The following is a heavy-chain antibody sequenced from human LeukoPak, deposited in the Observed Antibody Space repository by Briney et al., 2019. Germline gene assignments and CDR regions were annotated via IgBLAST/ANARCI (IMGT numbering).Heavy chain of an antibody. Sequence: GASVKVSCKASGYTFTSYGISWVRQAPGQGLEWMGWISAYNGNTNHAQKLQGRVTMTTDTSTSTAYMELRSLRSDDTAVYYCARDWGDVGSGGSGNFDYWGQGTLVTVSS. D-gene: IGHD3-16*01. CDR1: GYTFTSYG. CDR2: ISAYNGNT. CDR3: ARDWGDVGSGGSGNFDY. J-gene: IGHJ4*02. V-gene: IGHV1-18*01.